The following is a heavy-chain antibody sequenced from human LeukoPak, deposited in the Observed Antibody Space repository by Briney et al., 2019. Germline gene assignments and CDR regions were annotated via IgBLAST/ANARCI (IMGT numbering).Heavy chain of an antibody. CDR1: GGSISSSSYY. V-gene: IGHV4-39*07. D-gene: IGHD6-19*01. CDR2: IYYSGST. J-gene: IGHJ6*03. CDR3: ARVSGWSGYYYYYYMDV. Sequence: SETLSLTCTVSGGSISSSSYYWGWIRQPPGKGLEWIGSIYYSGSTYYNPSLKSRVTISVDTSKNQFSLKLSSVTAADTAVYYCARVSGWSGYYYYYYMDVWGKGTTVTISS.